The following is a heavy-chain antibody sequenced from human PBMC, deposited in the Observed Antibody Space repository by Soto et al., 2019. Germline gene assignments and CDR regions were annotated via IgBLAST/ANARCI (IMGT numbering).Heavy chain of an antibody. J-gene: IGHJ4*02. V-gene: IGHV3-23*01. CDR3: AKETGTTSYFDY. Sequence: EVQLLESGGGLVQPGGSLRLSCAASGFTFTSYAMSWVRQDPGKGLEWVSAISGSGGSTYYADSVKGRFTISRDNSKNPLNLQINRLRAENTGVYYCAKETGTTSYFDYCGQGTLVTVSS. D-gene: IGHD1-1*01. CDR2: ISGSGGST. CDR1: GFTFTSYA.